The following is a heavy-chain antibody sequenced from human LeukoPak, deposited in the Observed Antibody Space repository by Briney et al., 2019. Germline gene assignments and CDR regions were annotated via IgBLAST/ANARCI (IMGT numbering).Heavy chain of an antibody. D-gene: IGHD1-7*01. Sequence: PSETLSLNCTVSGGSISSRSYYWGWIRQAPGKGLEWIGTIFYSGTTYYNPSLKSRVTTSVDTSKNQFSLKLNSVTAADTAVYYCARRDEWNYRPYFDYWGQGILVTVSS. V-gene: IGHV4-39*01. CDR1: GGSISSRSYY. CDR3: ARRDEWNYRPYFDY. J-gene: IGHJ4*02. CDR2: IFYSGTT.